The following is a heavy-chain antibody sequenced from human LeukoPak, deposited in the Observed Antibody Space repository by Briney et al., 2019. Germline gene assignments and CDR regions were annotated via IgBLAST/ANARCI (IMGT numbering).Heavy chain of an antibody. CDR2: IKQDGSEK. J-gene: IGHJ4*02. CDR3: ARELRYFDWYSDY. V-gene: IGHV3-7*01. D-gene: IGHD3-9*01. Sequence: PGGSLRFSCAASGFTFSSYWMSWVRQAPGKGLEWVANIKQDGSEKYYVDSVKGRFTISRDNAKNSLYLQMNSLRAEDTAVYYCARELRYFDWYSDYWGQGTLVTVSS. CDR1: GFTFSSYW.